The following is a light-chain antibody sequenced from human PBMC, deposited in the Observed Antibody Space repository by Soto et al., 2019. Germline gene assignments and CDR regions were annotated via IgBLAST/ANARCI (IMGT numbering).Light chain of an antibody. Sequence: DIQMTQSPSSLSASVGDRVTITCRASQSIGTNLNWYQQRPGKAPKLLIYAVSSLQSGVSSRFSSSPSATDFPLSINRLHREDFATYYCQQTYSAPPLFGQGSKGDIK. CDR2: AVS. V-gene: IGKV1-39*01. CDR3: QQTYSAPPL. CDR1: QSIGTN. J-gene: IGKJ1*01.